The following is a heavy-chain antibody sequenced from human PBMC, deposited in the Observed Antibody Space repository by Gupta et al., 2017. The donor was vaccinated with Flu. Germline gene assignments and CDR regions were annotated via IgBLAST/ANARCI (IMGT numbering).Heavy chain of an antibody. CDR3: AQGHWDF. CDR1: GFSFSSYE. J-gene: IGHJ4*02. CDR2: ISSSGVT. D-gene: IGHD1-26*01. Sequence: GFSFSSYEMNWVRLAPGKCLEWVAFISSSGVTYYPDSVKGRFTISRDNAKNSVYLQMNSLRAEDTGYYYCAQGHWDFWGQVTPVTVSS. V-gene: IGHV3-48*03.